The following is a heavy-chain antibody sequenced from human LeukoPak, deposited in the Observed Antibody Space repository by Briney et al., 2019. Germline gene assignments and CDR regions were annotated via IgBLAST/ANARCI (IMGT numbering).Heavy chain of an antibody. V-gene: IGHV3-48*01. Sequence: PGGSLRLSCAASGFTFSSYSMNWARQAPGKGLEWVSYISHSSRTIYYADSVKGRFTISRDNAKNPLYLQMNSLRAEDSAVYYCARDRLHYGEYEKTFDYWGQGTLVTVSS. J-gene: IGHJ4*02. CDR2: ISHSSRTI. CDR3: ARDRLHYGEYEKTFDY. D-gene: IGHD4-17*01. CDR1: GFTFSSYS.